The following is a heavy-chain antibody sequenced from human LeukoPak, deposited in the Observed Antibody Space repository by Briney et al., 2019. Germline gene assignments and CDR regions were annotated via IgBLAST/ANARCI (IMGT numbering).Heavy chain of an antibody. CDR2: IYYSGST. CDR3: ARPTSKLGSFDY. CDR1: GGSFNNYY. J-gene: IGHJ4*02. D-gene: IGHD2/OR15-2a*01. V-gene: IGHV4-59*08. Sequence: PSETLSLTCAVYGGSFNNYYWSWIRQPPGKGLEWIGYIYYSGSTNYNPSLKSRITISVDTSKNQFSLKMRSVTAADTAVYYCARPTSKLGSFDYWGQGTLVTVSS.